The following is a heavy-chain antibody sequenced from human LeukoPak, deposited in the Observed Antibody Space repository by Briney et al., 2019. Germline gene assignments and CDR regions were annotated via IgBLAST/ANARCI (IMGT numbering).Heavy chain of an antibody. Sequence: GGSLRLSCAASGFIFSNYGMHWVRQAPGKGLEWVGRIKSKTDGGTTDYAAPVKGRFTISRDDSKNTLYLQMNSLKTEDTAVYYCTTAVATMIVVAVDYWGQGTLVTVSS. D-gene: IGHD3-22*01. CDR3: TTAVATMIVVAVDY. J-gene: IGHJ4*02. CDR1: GFIFSNYG. V-gene: IGHV3-15*01. CDR2: IKSKTDGGTT.